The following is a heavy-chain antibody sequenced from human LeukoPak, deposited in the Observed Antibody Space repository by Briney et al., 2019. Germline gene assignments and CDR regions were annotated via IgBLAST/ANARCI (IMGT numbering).Heavy chain of an antibody. J-gene: IGHJ4*02. V-gene: IGHV2-70*11. CDR3: ARTRHDYGGTFSSDY. D-gene: IGHD4-23*01. Sequence: SGPTLFHPPPTLTLTCTFSGFSLGTRGMCVSWIRQPPGKALEWLPRIDWDNDKYYSTSLRTRLTISKDTSKNQVVLTMMNMDPVDTATYYCARTRHDYGGTFSSDYWGQGTLVTVSS. CDR2: IDWDNDK. CDR1: GFSLGTRGMC.